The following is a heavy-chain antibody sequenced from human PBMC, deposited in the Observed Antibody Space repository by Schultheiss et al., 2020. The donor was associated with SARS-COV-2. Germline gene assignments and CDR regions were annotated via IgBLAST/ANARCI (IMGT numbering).Heavy chain of an antibody. CDR2: INHSGST. Sequence: SETLSLTCAVYGGSFSDYSWSWIRQPPGKALEWIGEINHSGSTNYNPSLKSRVTISVDTSKNQFSLKLSSVTAADTAVYYCARVFESSSWSTSNWFDPWGQGTLVTVSS. D-gene: IGHD6-13*01. CDR3: ARVFESSSWSTSNWFDP. CDR1: GGSFSDYS. V-gene: IGHV4-34*01. J-gene: IGHJ5*02.